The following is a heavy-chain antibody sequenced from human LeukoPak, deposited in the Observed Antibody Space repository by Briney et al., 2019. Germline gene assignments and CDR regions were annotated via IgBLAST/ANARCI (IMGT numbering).Heavy chain of an antibody. CDR3: ASGAYCGGACYAGAFDI. V-gene: IGHV4-4*02. D-gene: IGHD2-21*02. Sequence: PSETLSLTCGVSGGSVSSTNWWTWIRQPPGKGLEWIGEVHLDGRTNFNPSLKSRLTMSVDLSENHVSLKLTSVTAADTAVYYCASGAYCGGACYAGAFDIWGQGTMVTVSS. CDR2: VHLDGRT. J-gene: IGHJ3*02. CDR1: GGSVSSTNW.